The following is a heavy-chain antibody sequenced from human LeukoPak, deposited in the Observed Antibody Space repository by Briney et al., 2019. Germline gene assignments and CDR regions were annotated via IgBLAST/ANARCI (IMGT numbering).Heavy chain of an antibody. V-gene: IGHV3-23*01. J-gene: IGHJ4*02. CDR1: GFTFSSYA. CDR3: AKGPYYYDSSGYLN. CDR2: ISGSGGST. D-gene: IGHD3-22*01. Sequence: GGSLRLSCAASGFTFSSYAMSWVRQAPGKGLEWVSAISGSGGSTYYADSVKGRFTISRDISKNTLYLQMNSLRAEDTAVYYCAKGPYYYDSSGYLNWGQGTLVTVSS.